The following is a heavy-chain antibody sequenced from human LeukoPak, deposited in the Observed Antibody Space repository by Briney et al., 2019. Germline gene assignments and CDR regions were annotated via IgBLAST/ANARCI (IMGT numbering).Heavy chain of an antibody. CDR3: AELGITMIGGV. CDR2: ISSSGSTI. D-gene: IGHD3-10*02. V-gene: IGHV3-48*03. J-gene: IGHJ6*04. CDR1: GFTFSSYD. Sequence: PGGSLRLSCAASGFTFSSYDMNWVRQDPGKGLEWVLYISSSGSTIYYADSVKGRFTISRDNAKNSLYLQMNSLRAEDTAVYYCAELGITMIGGVWGKGTTVTISS.